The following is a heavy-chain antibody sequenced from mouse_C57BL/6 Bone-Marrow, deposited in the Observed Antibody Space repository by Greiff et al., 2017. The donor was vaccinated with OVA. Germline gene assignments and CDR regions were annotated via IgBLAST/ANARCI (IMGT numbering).Heavy chain of an antibody. V-gene: IGHV1-64*01. D-gene: IGHD1-1*01. Sequence: VQLQQPGAELVKPGASVKLSCKASGYTFTSYWMHWVKQRPGQGLEWIGMIHPNSGSTNYNEKFKSKATLTVDKSSSTAYMQLSSLTSEDSAVYYCARGPYYGSDYFDYWGQGTTLTVSS. CDR3: ARGPYYGSDYFDY. CDR2: IHPNSGST. CDR1: GYTFTSYW. J-gene: IGHJ2*01.